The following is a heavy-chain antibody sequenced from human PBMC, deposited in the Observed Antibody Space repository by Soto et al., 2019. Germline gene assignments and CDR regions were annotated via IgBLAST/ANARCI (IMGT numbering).Heavy chain of an antibody. CDR1: GVTFTSYA. V-gene: IGHV3-23*01. CDR2: ISKSGDST. CDR3: PKGSFGFDY. J-gene: IGHJ4*02. Sequence: WGSLSLSCAASGVTFTSYAMTWVRQVPGEGLQWVSSISKSGDSTYYADSVKGRFTTSRDNSKNTLYLQMNSLRAEDTAIYYCPKGSFGFDYWGQGTRVTVSS. D-gene: IGHD3-10*01.